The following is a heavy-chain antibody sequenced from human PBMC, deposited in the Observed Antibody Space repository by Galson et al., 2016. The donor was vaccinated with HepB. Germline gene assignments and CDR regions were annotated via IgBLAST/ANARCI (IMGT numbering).Heavy chain of an antibody. CDR3: ARGGLGNYYAYGMDV. J-gene: IGHJ6*02. V-gene: IGHV3-23*01. CDR2: LNGTGTIT. Sequence: SLRLSCAASGLSFSPYAVSWVSQAPGKGLDWVSALNGTGTITKYADSVKGRFTISRDNSKNTMYLQVNSLRAEDTAVYYCARGGLGNYYAYGMDVWGHGTTVTVSS. CDR1: GLSFSPYA. D-gene: IGHD3/OR15-3a*01.